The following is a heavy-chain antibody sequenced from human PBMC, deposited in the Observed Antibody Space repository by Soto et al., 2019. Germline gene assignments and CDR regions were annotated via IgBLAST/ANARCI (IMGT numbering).Heavy chain of an antibody. CDR1: GFTFSRYA. CDR2: ISGSGGST. V-gene: IGHV3-23*01. J-gene: IGHJ5*02. CDR3: AKGGDYGSGLFDP. Sequence: EVQLLESGGGLVQPGGSLRLSCAASGFTFSRYAMSWVRQAPGKGLEWVSAISGSGGSTYYADSVKGRFTISRDNSNNTLYLQMNCLRAEDTAVYYCAKGGDYGSGLFDPWGQGTLVTVSS. D-gene: IGHD3-10*01.